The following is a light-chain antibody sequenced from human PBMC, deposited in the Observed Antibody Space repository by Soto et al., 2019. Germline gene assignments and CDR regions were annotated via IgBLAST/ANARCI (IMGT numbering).Light chain of an antibody. CDR2: SNN. CDR1: SSNIGSNT. V-gene: IGLV1-44*01. Sequence: VLTQPPSASGTPGQRVTISCSGSSSNIGSNTVNWYQQLPGTAPKLLIYSNNQRPSGVPDRFSGSKSGTSASLAISGLQSEDEADYYCAAWDDSLNGPNYVFGTGTKAPS. CDR3: AAWDDSLNGPNYV. J-gene: IGLJ1*01.